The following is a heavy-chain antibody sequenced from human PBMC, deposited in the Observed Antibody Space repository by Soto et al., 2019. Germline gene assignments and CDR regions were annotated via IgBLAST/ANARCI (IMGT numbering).Heavy chain of an antibody. CDR2: ISSSGSTI. CDR1: GFTFSSYE. CDR3: ARAPVRYFDWLPANPNWFDP. V-gene: IGHV3-48*03. J-gene: IGHJ5*02. D-gene: IGHD3-9*01. Sequence: GGSLRLSCAASGFTFSSYEMNWVRQAPGKGLEWVSYISSSGSTIYYADSVKGRFTISRDNAKNSLYLQMNSLRAEDTAVYYCARAPVRYFDWLPANPNWFDPWGQGTLVTVSS.